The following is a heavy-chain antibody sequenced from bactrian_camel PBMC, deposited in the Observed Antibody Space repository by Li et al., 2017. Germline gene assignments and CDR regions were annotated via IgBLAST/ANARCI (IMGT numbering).Heavy chain of an antibody. V-gene: IGHV3S45*01. D-gene: IGHD6*01. CDR3: ATRLTYGGSWYPPDFGY. CDR2: MYTGFGGGNI. CDR1: GRSNENYF. J-gene: IGHJ6*01. Sequence: HVQLVESGGGSVQAGGSLRLSCAISGRSNENYFLAWFRQPPGKEREGVAAMYTGFGGGNIYYDDSVKGRFTISQDNSKTMLYLQMNSLKTEDTAVYYCATRLTYGGSWYPPDFGYWGQGTQVTVS.